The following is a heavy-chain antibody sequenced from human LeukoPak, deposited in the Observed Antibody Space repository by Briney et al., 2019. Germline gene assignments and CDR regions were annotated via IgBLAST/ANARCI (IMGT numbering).Heavy chain of an antibody. CDR2: IIPILGIA. CDR3: ARGTPGYSSSYNFDY. J-gene: IGHJ4*02. D-gene: IGHD6-13*01. CDR1: GYTFTSYY. Sequence: SVKVSCKASGYTFTSYYMHWVRQAPGQGLEWMGRIIPILGIANYAQKFQGRVTITADKSTSTAYMELSSLRSEDTAVYYCARGTPGYSSSYNFDYWGQGTLVTVSS. V-gene: IGHV1-69*02.